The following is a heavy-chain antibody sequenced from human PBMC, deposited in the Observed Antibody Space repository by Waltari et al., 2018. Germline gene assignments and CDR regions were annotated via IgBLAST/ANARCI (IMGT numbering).Heavy chain of an antibody. V-gene: IGHV1-2*06. CDR1: GYTFTCTT. CDR2: INPNSGGT. CDR3: ARSWIQVWTPDFDY. J-gene: IGHJ4*02. Sequence: QVPLVQSGAEVKKPGASVTVSCTASGYTFTCTTRHWVRQAPGQGLGWMGRINPNSGGTNYAQKFQGRVTMTRDTSISTAYMELSSLTSDDTAVYYCARSWIQVWTPDFDYWGQGTLVTVSS. D-gene: IGHD5-18*01.